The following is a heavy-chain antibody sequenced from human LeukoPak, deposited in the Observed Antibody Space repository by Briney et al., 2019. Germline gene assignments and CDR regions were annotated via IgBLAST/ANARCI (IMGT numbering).Heavy chain of an antibody. V-gene: IGHV3-21*05. CDR3: ARNDYFDY. J-gene: IGHJ4*02. Sequence: PGGSLRLSCAASGFTFSSYAMSWVRQAPGKGLEWVSYISSSGSFIYYADSVKGRFTISRDNAKNSLYLQMNSLRTEDTAVYYCARNDYFDYWGQGTLVTVSS. CDR1: GFTFSSYA. CDR2: ISSSGSFI.